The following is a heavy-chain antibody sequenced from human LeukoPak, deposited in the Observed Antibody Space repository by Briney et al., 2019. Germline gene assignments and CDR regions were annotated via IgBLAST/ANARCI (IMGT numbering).Heavy chain of an antibody. Sequence: GGSLRLSCAASGFTFSSYSMNWVRQAPGKGLEWVSSISSSSSYIYYADSVKGRFTISRDNAKNLLYLQMNSLRAEDTAVYYCARGPYQLLPFDYWGQGTLVTVSS. CDR3: ARGPYQLLPFDY. J-gene: IGHJ4*02. D-gene: IGHD2-2*01. CDR2: ISSSSSYI. V-gene: IGHV3-21*01. CDR1: GFTFSSYS.